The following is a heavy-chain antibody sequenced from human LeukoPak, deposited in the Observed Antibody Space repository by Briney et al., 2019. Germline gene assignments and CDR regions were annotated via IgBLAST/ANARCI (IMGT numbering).Heavy chain of an antibody. Sequence: KPSETLSLTCTVSGGSIGTSNFYWGWIRQPPGKGLEWIGNIYYSGSTYYNLSLKSRVTISVDTSKNQFSLKLSSVTAADTAVYYCATYYGSSGYMDFDYWGQGTLVTVSS. D-gene: IGHD3-22*01. CDR3: ATYYGSSGYMDFDY. CDR2: IYYSGST. J-gene: IGHJ4*02. CDR1: GGSIGTSNFY. V-gene: IGHV4-39*01.